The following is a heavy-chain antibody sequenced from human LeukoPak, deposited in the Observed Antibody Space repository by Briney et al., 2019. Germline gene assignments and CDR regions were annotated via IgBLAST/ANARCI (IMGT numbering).Heavy chain of an antibody. CDR2: IYYSGST. D-gene: IGHD3-16*02. CDR3: ARLFPSYDYVWGSYRIHAFDI. V-gene: IGHV4-59*08. J-gene: IGHJ3*02. Sequence: SETLSLTCTVSGGSIISYYWSWIRQPPGKGLEWIGYIYYSGSTTYNPSRKSRVTIPVDTPKNQFSLKLSSVTAADTAVYYCARLFPSYDYVWGSYRIHAFDIWGQGTMVTVSS. CDR1: GGSIISYY.